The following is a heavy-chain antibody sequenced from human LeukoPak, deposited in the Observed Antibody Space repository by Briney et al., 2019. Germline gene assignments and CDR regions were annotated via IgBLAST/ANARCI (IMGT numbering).Heavy chain of an antibody. CDR2: IYYNGNT. CDR1: DGSINSYY. Sequence: KSSETLSLTCSVSDGSINSYYWNWIRRPPGKGLEWIGYIYYNGNTNYSPSLKSRVTMSVDTSKNLFSLKVSSVTAADTAVYYCARSYCGGDCYHFDYWGQGTLVTVSS. J-gene: IGHJ4*02. CDR3: ARSYCGGDCYHFDY. V-gene: IGHV4-59*08. D-gene: IGHD2-21*02.